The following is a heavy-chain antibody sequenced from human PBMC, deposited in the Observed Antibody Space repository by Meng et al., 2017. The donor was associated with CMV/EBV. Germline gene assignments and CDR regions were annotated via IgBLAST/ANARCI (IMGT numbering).Heavy chain of an antibody. J-gene: IGHJ4*02. CDR1: GGSISSGDYS. CDR2: IYYSGST. D-gene: IGHD2-21*02. CDR3: AREGDNPFDY. Sequence: QGQRRGSGPGLVKTSQTLSLPCSVSGGSISSGDYSWSWLRQPPGKGLEWIGYIYYSGSTYYNPSLKSLVTISVDTSKNQFSLKLSSVTAADTAVYYCAREGDNPFDYWGQGTLVTVSS. V-gene: IGHV4-30-4*08.